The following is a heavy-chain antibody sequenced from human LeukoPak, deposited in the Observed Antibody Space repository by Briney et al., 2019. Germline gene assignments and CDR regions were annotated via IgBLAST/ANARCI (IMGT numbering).Heavy chain of an antibody. CDR1: GFTFSSYA. Sequence: GGSLRLSCAASGFTFSSYAMHWVRQAPGKGLEWVAVISYDGSNKYYADSVKGRFTISRDNAKNTLYLQMNSLRAEDTAVYYCARPTKPNYYYYYMDVWGKGTTVTVSS. CDR3: ARPTKPNYYYYYMDV. CDR2: ISYDGSNK. J-gene: IGHJ6*03. D-gene: IGHD1-14*01. V-gene: IGHV3-30*03.